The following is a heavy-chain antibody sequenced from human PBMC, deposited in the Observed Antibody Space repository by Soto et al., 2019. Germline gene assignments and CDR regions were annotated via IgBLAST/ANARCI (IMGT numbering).Heavy chain of an antibody. CDR1: GYAFTTYG. J-gene: IGHJ4*02. V-gene: IGHV1-18*01. CDR3: ARGRDGDY. CDR2: ISAHNGNT. Sequence: QVHLVQSGAEVKKPGASVKVSCKGSGYAFTTYGITWVRQAPGQGLEWMVWISAHNGNTNYAQKLQGRVTVTRDTSTSTAYMELRSLRSDDTAVYCCARGRDGDYWGQGALVTVSS. D-gene: IGHD6-6*01.